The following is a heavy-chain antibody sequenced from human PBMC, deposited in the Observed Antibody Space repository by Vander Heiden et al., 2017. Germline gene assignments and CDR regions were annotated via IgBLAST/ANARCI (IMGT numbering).Heavy chain of an antibody. Sequence: EVQLVQSGAEAKKPGESLKISCKGSGYIFTNYWIGWVRQMPGKGLEWMGIIYPDDSDTKYSPSLQGQVTISADNSISTAYLQWSSLKASDSAMYYCARNYGDYSQDYWGQGTLVTVSS. J-gene: IGHJ4*02. CDR2: IYPDDSDT. V-gene: IGHV5-51*01. CDR3: ARNYGDYSQDY. CDR1: GYIFTNYW. D-gene: IGHD4-17*01.